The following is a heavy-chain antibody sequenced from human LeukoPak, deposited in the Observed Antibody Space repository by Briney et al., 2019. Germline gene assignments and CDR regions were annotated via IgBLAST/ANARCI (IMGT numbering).Heavy chain of an antibody. Sequence: PGGSLRLSCAASGFTLSSYVMSWVRQAPGKGVEWVSIISSSGGSTSYADSVKGRFTISRDNSNNTLYLQMNSLRAGDTAIYYCAKIVVDPNYYYYGMDVWGQGTTVTVSS. D-gene: IGHD3-22*01. V-gene: IGHV3-23*01. J-gene: IGHJ6*02. CDR1: GFTLSSYV. CDR3: AKIVVDPNYYYYGMDV. CDR2: ISSSGGST.